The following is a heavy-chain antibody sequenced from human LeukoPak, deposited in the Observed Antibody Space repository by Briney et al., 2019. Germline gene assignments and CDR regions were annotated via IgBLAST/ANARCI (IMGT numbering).Heavy chain of an antibody. V-gene: IGHV4-38-2*01. D-gene: IGHD6-19*01. CDR2: IYHSGST. CDR3: ARTIAVAGGDY. CDR1: GYSISSGYY. J-gene: IGHJ4*02. Sequence: PSETLSLTCAVSGYSISSGYYWDWIRQPPGKGLEWIGSIYHSGSTYYNLSLKSRVTISVDTSKNQFSLKLSSVTAADTAVYYCARTIAVAGGDYWGQGTLVTVSS.